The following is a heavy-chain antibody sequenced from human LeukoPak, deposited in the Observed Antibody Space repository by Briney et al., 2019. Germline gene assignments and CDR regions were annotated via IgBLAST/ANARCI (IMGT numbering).Heavy chain of an antibody. D-gene: IGHD1/OR15-1a*01. CDR2: ISPDGNKE. Sequence: GGSLRLSCAASGFTFSIFGIHWVRQAPGKGLEWVAAISPDGNKEYYTESVKGRFTVSRDNSNNMIYLQINSLRGEDSAVYYCAKINNADDFWGQGTLVTVSS. J-gene: IGHJ4*02. CDR1: GFTFSIFG. CDR3: AKINNADDF. V-gene: IGHV3-30*18.